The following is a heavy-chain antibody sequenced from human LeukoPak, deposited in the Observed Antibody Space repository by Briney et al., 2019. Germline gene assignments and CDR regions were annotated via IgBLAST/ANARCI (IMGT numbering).Heavy chain of an antibody. Sequence: GASVKVSCKTSGYTFTDYYIHWVRQAPGQGLEWMAWMNPNGGGTSYAQKFQGRVTLTRDTSISTAYMELSRLRFDDTAVYYCARNKEAKSLDNWGQGTLVTVSS. CDR1: GYTFTDYY. CDR3: ARNKEAKSLDN. CDR2: MNPNGGGT. J-gene: IGHJ4*02. V-gene: IGHV1-2*02.